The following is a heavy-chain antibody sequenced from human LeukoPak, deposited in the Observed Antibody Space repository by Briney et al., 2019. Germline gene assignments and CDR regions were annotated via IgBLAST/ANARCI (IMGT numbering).Heavy chain of an antibody. Sequence: SVKVSCKASGGTFSSYAISWVRQAPGQGLEWMGGIIPIFGTANYAQKFQGRVTITADKSTSTAYLELSSLRSEDTAVYYCARDADIVVSGAFDIWGQGIMVTVSS. CDR3: ARDADIVVSGAFDI. D-gene: IGHD2-15*01. CDR2: IIPIFGTA. V-gene: IGHV1-69*06. CDR1: GGTFSSYA. J-gene: IGHJ3*02.